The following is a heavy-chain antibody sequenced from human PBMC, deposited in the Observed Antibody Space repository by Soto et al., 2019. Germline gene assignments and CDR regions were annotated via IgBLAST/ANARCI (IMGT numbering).Heavy chain of an antibody. CDR1: GATFNSYA. CDR2: IIPIFAIA. V-gene: IGHV1-69*13. J-gene: IGHJ6*02. Sequence: ASVKVSCKAPGATFNSYAISWVRQAPGQGLEWMGGIIPIFAIANYAQKFQGRLTITADESTSTAYMELSSLRSEDTAVYYCARPYSSSWPPYYFYGIDVWGQGTTVTVSS. D-gene: IGHD6-13*01. CDR3: ARPYSSSWPPYYFYGIDV.